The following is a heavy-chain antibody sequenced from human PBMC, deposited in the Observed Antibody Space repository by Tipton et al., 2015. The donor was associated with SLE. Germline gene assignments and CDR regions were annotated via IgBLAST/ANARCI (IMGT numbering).Heavy chain of an antibody. D-gene: IGHD3-3*01. CDR3: ATCLRFLEWSDAFDI. Sequence: SLRLSCAASGFTFSSYAMHWVRQAPGKGLEWVAVISYDGSNKYYADSVKGRFTISRDNSKNTLYLQMNSLRAEDTAVYYCATCLRFLEWSDAFDIWGQGTMVTVSS. CDR2: ISYDGSNK. V-gene: IGHV3-30-3*01. CDR1: GFTFSSYA. J-gene: IGHJ3*02.